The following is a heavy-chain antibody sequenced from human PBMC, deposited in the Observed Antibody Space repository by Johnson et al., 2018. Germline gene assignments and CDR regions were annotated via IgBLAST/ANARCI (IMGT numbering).Heavy chain of an antibody. Sequence: QVQLQESGPGLVKPSETLSLTCSVSGGSINPYYWIWLRQPPGKGLEWIGCFYNSGTTSYKASLRSRVTLSADTSKNQLFLRLTSGTAAGTAVYYCARDRDRTYGRALDYWGQGTLVTVSS. J-gene: IGHJ4*02. CDR1: GGSINPYY. V-gene: IGHV4-59*01. CDR3: ARDRDRTYGRALDY. CDR2: FYNSGTT. D-gene: IGHD4-17*01.